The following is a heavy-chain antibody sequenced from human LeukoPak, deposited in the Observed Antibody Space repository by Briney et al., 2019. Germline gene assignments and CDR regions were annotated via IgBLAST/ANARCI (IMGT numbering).Heavy chain of an antibody. CDR2: IRFDATNK. V-gene: IGHV3-30*02. D-gene: IGHD1-14*01. Sequence: GSLRLSCAASGFIFSGSSMHWVRQAPGKGLEWVCFIRFDATNKYYADSVKGRLTISRDNSNNTLYLQLNNVRTEDTATYFCAKERYPGYFDFWGQGSLVTVSA. CDR1: GFIFSGSS. J-gene: IGHJ4*02. CDR3: AKERYPGYFDF.